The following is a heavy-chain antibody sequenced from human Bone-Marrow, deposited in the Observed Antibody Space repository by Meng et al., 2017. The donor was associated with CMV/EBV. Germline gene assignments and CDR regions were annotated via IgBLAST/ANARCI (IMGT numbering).Heavy chain of an antibody. D-gene: IGHD3-10*01. CDR2: IYTSGST. CDR1: GGSISSYY. CDR3: ARFNSYGSGSRKFPNWFDP. J-gene: IGHJ5*02. V-gene: IGHV4-4*07. Sequence: QVQLQESGPGLVKPSETLSLPCTVSGGSISSYYWSWIRQPAGKGLEWIGRIYTSGSTNYNPFLKSRVTMSVDTSKNQFSLKLSSVTAADTAVYYCARFNSYGSGSRKFPNWFDPWGQGTLVTVSS.